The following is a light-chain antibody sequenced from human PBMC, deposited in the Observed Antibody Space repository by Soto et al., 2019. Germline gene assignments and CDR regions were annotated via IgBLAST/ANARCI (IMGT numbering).Light chain of an antibody. CDR1: SSDVGGYNY. V-gene: IGLV2-14*01. CDR2: DVS. Sequence: QSALTQPASVSGSPGQSITISCTGTSSDVGGYNYVSWYQQHPGKAPKLMIYDVSNRPSGVSNRVSGSKSGNTASLTISGLQAEDEADYYCSSYTSSSTPVVFGGGTKLTVL. CDR3: SSYTSSSTPVV. J-gene: IGLJ2*01.